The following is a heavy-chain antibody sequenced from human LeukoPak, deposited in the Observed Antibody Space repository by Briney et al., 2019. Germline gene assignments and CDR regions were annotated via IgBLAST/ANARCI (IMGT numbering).Heavy chain of an antibody. Sequence: ASVKVSCKASGYTFTSYGISWVRQAPGQGLEWMGWISAYNGNTNYAQKLQGRVTMTTDTSTSTAYVELRSLRSDDTAVYYCARHHGALGAFDIWGQGTMVTVSS. V-gene: IGHV1-18*01. D-gene: IGHD1-14*01. CDR2: ISAYNGNT. CDR3: ARHHGALGAFDI. CDR1: GYTFTSYG. J-gene: IGHJ3*02.